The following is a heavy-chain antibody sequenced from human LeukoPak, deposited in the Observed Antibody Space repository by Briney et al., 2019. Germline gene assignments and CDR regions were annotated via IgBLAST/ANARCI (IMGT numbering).Heavy chain of an antibody. Sequence: ASVKVCCKVSGYTLTELSMHWVRQAPGKGLEWMGGFDPEDGETTYAQKFQGRVTMTEDTSTDTAYMELSSLRSEDTAVYYCATDRGRYCSSTSCYDYWGQGTLVTVSS. CDR2: FDPEDGET. CDR3: ATDRGRYCSSTSCYDY. D-gene: IGHD2-2*01. CDR1: GYTLTELS. J-gene: IGHJ4*02. V-gene: IGHV1-24*01.